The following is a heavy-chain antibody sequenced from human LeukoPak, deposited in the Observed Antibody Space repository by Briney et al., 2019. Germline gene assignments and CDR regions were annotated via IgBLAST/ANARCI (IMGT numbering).Heavy chain of an antibody. J-gene: IGHJ6*02. CDR3: ARTRDANAYYYYYGMDV. CDR2: IYYSGST. V-gene: IGHV4-30-4*01. Sequence: SETLSLTCTVSGGSLSSYYWSWIRQPPGKGLEWIGYIYYSGSTYYNPSLKSRVTISVDTSKNQFSLKLSSVTAADTAVYYCARTRDANAYYYYYGMDVWGQGTTVTVSS. CDR1: GGSLSSYY. D-gene: IGHD2-2*01.